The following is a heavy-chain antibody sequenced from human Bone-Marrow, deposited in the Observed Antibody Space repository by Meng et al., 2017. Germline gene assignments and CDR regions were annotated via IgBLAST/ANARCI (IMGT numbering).Heavy chain of an antibody. Sequence: TLSLTCTVSGGSISSYYWSWIRQPPGKGLEWLALIYWDDDKRYSPSLKTRLTITKDTSKNQVVLTMANMDPVDTATYYCAHRRLYGERSFDYWGQGSLVTVSS. CDR3: AHRRLYGERSFDY. V-gene: IGHV2-5*08. CDR2: IYWDDDK. J-gene: IGHJ4*02. CDR1: GGSISSYYW. D-gene: IGHD4-17*01.